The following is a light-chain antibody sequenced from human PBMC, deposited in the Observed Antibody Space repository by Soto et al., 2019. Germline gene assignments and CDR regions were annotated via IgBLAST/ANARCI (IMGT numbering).Light chain of an antibody. CDR3: ISFTSTNKEV. V-gene: IGLV2-14*03. CDR2: YVN. J-gene: IGLJ2*01. CDR1: SSDVGGPNY. Sequence: QSALTQPASVSGSPGQSITISCTGTSSDVGGPNYVSWYQQHPGRAPKLMIYYVNHRSSGVSDRFSGSKSGNTASLTISGLQAEDEADYYCISFTSTNKEVFGGGTKLTGL.